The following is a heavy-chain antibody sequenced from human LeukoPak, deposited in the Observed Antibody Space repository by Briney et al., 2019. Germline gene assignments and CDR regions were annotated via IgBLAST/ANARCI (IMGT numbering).Heavy chain of an antibody. D-gene: IGHD6-13*01. V-gene: IGHV6-1*01. CDR2: TLYRSKWYY. CDR3: ARDRWPDWFDP. Sequence: SQTLSLTCAISGDSVSSNSGAWNWIRVSPSRGLEWLGRTLYRSKWYYDYGVSVKSRISIKADTSKKQFSLQLNSVTPEDTAVYYCARDRWPDWFDPWGQGTLVTVSS. J-gene: IGHJ5*02. CDR1: GDSVSSNSGA.